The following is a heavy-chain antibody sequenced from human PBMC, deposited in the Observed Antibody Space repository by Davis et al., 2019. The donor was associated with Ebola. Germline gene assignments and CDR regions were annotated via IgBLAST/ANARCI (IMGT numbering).Heavy chain of an antibody. CDR1: PFSFSGYY. Sequence: SETLSLTCAVFPFSFSGYYWSWIRQPPGKGLEWIGEINHSGSTNYNPSLKSRVTISVDTSKNQFSLKLSSVTAADTAVYYCARGYDFWSGYHRWGQGTLVTVSS. CDR3: ARGYDFWSGYHR. V-gene: IGHV4-34*01. D-gene: IGHD3-3*01. CDR2: INHSGST. J-gene: IGHJ4*02.